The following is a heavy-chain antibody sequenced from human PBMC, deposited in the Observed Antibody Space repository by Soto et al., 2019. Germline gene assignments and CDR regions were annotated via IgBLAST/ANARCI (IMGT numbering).Heavy chain of an antibody. D-gene: IGHD3-10*01. CDR2: ISGSGGST. CDR1: GFTFSSYA. Sequence: EVQLLESGGGLVQPGGSLRLSCAASGFTFSSYAMSWVRQAPGKGLEWVSAISGSGGSTYYADSVKGRFTISRDNSKNTLHLQMNSLRAEDTAVYYCAKDLVNAYHGSDLTGFDPWGQGTLVTVSS. J-gene: IGHJ5*02. V-gene: IGHV3-23*01. CDR3: AKDLVNAYHGSDLTGFDP.